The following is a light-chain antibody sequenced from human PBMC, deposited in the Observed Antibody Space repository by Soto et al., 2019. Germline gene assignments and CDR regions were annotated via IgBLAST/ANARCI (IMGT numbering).Light chain of an antibody. CDR3: QQYNSYA. CDR2: KAS. CDR1: QSISSW. V-gene: IGKV1-5*03. J-gene: IGKJ4*01. Sequence: DIQMTQSPSTLFASVGDRVTITCRASQSISSWLAWYQQKPGKAPKLLIYKASSLESGVPSRFSGSGSGTEFTLTISSLQPDDFATYYCQQYNSYAFGGGTKVEIK.